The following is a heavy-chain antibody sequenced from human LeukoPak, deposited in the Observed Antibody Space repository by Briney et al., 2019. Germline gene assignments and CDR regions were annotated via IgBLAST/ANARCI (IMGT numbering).Heavy chain of an antibody. V-gene: IGHV5-51*01. Sequence: GESLKISCKGSGYSFTSYWIGWVRQMPGKGLEWMGIIYPGDSDTRYSPSFQGQVTISADKSISTAYLQWSSLKASDTAMYYCASLTYDRHGYSYGLGDYWGQGTLVTVSS. J-gene: IGHJ4*02. CDR2: IYPGDSDT. CDR1: GYSFTSYW. D-gene: IGHD5-18*01. CDR3: ASLTYDRHGYSYGLGDY.